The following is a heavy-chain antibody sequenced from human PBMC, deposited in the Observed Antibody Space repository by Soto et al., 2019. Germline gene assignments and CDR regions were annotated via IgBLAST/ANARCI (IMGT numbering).Heavy chain of an antibody. CDR2: IYTNGST. CDR3: ARDRTVEYVDYYFDY. CDR1: DDSIYTYY. D-gene: IGHD3-16*01. V-gene: IGHV4-4*07. Sequence: PSETLSLTCTVSDDSIYTYYWSWIRQPAGKGLEWIGRIYTNGSTNSKPSLRSRLTMSVDRSKHQLSLKLSSVTAADTAVYYCARDRTVEYVDYYFDYWGRGTLVTVSS. J-gene: IGHJ4*02.